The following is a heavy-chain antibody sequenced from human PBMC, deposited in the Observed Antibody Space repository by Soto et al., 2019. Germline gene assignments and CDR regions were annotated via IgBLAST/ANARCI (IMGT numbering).Heavy chain of an antibody. Sequence: QVQLQESGPGLVKPSETLSLTCTVSGGSISSYYWSWIRQPPGKGLEWIGYIYYSGSTNYNPSLKSRVTLSVDKSKNQFSLKLSSVTAADTAVYYCARQAPYSSGWYWLLDYWGLGTLVTVSS. D-gene: IGHD6-19*01. CDR3: ARQAPYSSGWYWLLDY. V-gene: IGHV4-59*08. CDR2: IYYSGST. CDR1: GGSISSYY. J-gene: IGHJ4*02.